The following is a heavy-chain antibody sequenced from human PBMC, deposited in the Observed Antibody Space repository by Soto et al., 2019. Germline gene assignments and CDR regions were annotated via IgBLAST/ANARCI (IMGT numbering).Heavy chain of an antibody. Sequence: PGESLKISCKGSGYSFTNYWIAWVRQMPGKGLEWMGIIYPGDSDARYSPSFQGQVTMSADKSISTAYLQWSSLKASDTAMYYCARPRSGSYRLDYYGMDVWGQGTTVTVSS. J-gene: IGHJ6*02. CDR1: GYSFTNYW. D-gene: IGHD3-10*01. V-gene: IGHV5-51*01. CDR2: IYPGDSDA. CDR3: ARPRSGSYRLDYYGMDV.